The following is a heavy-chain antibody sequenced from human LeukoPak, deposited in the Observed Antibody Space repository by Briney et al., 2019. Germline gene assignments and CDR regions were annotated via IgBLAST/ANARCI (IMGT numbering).Heavy chain of an antibody. V-gene: IGHV3-48*03. Sequence: PGGSLRLSCAASGFSFSVYEMHWVRQAPGKGLEWISDISSSCTTTYYADSVKGRFTISRDNAKNSLYLQMNSLRAEDTAVHYCGRVRPGDADYWGQGTLVTVSS. CDR2: ISSSCTTT. CDR3: GRVRPGDADY. J-gene: IGHJ4*02. CDR1: GFSFSVYE. D-gene: IGHD1-26*01.